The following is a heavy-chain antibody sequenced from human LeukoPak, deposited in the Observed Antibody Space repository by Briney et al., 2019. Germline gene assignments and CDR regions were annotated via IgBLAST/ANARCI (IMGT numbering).Heavy chain of an antibody. D-gene: IGHD3-10*01. CDR2: ISEDTTII. Sequence: GGSLRLSCAASGFTFSLYGMNWLRQAPGKGLEWVSYISEDTTIIHYADSVKGRFTISRDNAKNSLYLQMNNLRVVDTAVYYCATTGVRRDNWFDPWGQGTLVTVSS. CDR1: GFTFSLYG. J-gene: IGHJ5*02. V-gene: IGHV3-48*01. CDR3: ATTGVRRDNWFDP.